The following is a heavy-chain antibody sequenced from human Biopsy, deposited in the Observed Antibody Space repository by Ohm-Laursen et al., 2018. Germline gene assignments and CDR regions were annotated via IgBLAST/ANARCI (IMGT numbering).Heavy chain of an antibody. J-gene: IGHJ5*02. Sequence: SLRLSCTASGFAFSYYGLHWVRQAPGKGLQWVAVMWSDRINKNYADSVKGRFTVSRDNSNNVLYLQMSSLRDEDSAVYYCARDDDTTGHYMILNHWGQGTLVTVSS. CDR3: ARDDDTTGHYMILNH. D-gene: IGHD3-9*01. CDR2: MWSDRINK. V-gene: IGHV3-33*01. CDR1: GFAFSYYG.